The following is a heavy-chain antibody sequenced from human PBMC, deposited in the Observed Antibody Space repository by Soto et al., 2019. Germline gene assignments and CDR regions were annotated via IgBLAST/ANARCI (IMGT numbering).Heavy chain of an antibody. D-gene: IGHD2-15*01. CDR2: IKQDGSEK. Sequence: PGGSLRLSCAASGFTFSSYWMSWVRQAPGKGLEWVANIKQDGSEKYYVDSVKGRFTISRDNAKNSLYLQMNSLRAEDTAVYYCARVGKMIAAYYFDYRGQGTLVTVSS. J-gene: IGHJ4*02. V-gene: IGHV3-7*03. CDR3: ARVGKMIAAYYFDY. CDR1: GFTFSSYW.